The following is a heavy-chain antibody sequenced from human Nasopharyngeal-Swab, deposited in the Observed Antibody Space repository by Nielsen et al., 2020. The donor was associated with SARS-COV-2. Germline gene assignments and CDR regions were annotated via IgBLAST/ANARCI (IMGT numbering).Heavy chain of an antibody. CDR2: IYPGDSDT. D-gene: IGHD6-19*01. J-gene: IGHJ4*02. Sequence: KVSCKGSGYSFTSYWIAWVRQMPGKGLEWMGIIYPGDSDTEYSPSFQGQVTISADKSISTAYLQWTSLKASDTAMYYCASLAVADPFDYWGQGTLVTVSS. CDR3: ASLAVADPFDY. CDR1: GYSFTSYW. V-gene: IGHV5-51*01.